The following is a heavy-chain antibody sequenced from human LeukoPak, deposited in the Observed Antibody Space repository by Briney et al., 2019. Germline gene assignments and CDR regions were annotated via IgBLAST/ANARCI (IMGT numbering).Heavy chain of an antibody. CDR1: GFTFDDYA. V-gene: IGHV3-9*01. CDR2: ITWNSDNI. Sequence: QSGGSLRLSCAASGFTFDDYAMHWVRQAPGKGLEWVSGITWNSDNIEYADSVKGRFTISRDNAKNSVYLQMTSLRAEDTALYYCAKDATAVPGTVYMDVWGKGTTVTISS. J-gene: IGHJ6*03. CDR3: AKDATAVPGTVYMDV. D-gene: IGHD6-13*01.